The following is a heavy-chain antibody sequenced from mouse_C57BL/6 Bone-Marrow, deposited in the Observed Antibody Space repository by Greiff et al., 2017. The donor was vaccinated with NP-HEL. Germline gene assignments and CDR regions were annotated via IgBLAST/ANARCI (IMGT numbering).Heavy chain of an antibody. CDR2: IYPRSGNT. J-gene: IGHJ4*01. CDR3: ARRGYYYGSSYVRYAMDY. D-gene: IGHD1-1*01. Sequence: QVQLQQSGAELARPGASVKLSCKASGYTFTSYGISWVKQRTGQGLEWIGEIYPRSGNTYYNEKFKGKATLTADKSSSTAYMELRSLTSEDSAVYFCARRGYYYGSSYVRYAMDYWGQGTSVTVSS. V-gene: IGHV1-81*01. CDR1: GYTFTSYG.